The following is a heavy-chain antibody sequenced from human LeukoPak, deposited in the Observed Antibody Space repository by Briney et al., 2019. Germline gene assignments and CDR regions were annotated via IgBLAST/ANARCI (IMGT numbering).Heavy chain of an antibody. CDR2: INPSGGST. Sequence: GASVKVSCKASGYTFTSYYMHWVRQAPGQGLEWMGIINPSGGSTSYAQKFQGRVTMTRDTSTSTAYMELSSLRSEDTAVYYCATRGYCSSTSCYQWFDPWGQGTLVTVSS. CDR3: ATRGYCSSTSCYQWFDP. CDR1: GYTFTSYY. V-gene: IGHV1-46*01. D-gene: IGHD2-2*01. J-gene: IGHJ5*02.